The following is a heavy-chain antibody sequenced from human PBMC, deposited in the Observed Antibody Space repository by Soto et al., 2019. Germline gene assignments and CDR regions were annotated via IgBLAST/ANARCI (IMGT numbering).Heavy chain of an antibody. CDR2: MSHDENRK. V-gene: IGHV3-30*18. CDR1: GFTFAHYA. CDR3: AKDYDFWSASVNPASDS. Sequence: QAQLVESGGGVVQPGTSLRLSCAASGFTFAHYAMHWVRHSPGKGLEWVAFMSHDENRKLYSDSVKGRFTISRDNSKSTLYLQMSRLRAEDTAVYYCAKDYDFWSASVNPASDSWGLGTLVTVSS. J-gene: IGHJ4*02. D-gene: IGHD3-3*01.